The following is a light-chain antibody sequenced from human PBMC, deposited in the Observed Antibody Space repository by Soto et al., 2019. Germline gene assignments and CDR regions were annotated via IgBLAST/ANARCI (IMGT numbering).Light chain of an antibody. CDR2: EVN. CDR3: SSYTGISTQV. Sequence: QSALTQPASVSGSPGQSITISCTGTSSDVGGYNYVSWYQQHPGKVPKLIIYEVNNRPSGASYRFSGSKSGNTASLTISGLQAEDEADYYCSSYTGISTQVFGGGTQLTVL. CDR1: SSDVGGYNY. J-gene: IGLJ3*02. V-gene: IGLV2-14*01.